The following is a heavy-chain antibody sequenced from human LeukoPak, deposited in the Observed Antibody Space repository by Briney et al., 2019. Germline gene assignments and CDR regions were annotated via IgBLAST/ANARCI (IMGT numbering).Heavy chain of an antibody. CDR2: INHSGST. Sequence: SETLSLTCAVYGGSFGAYYGSWIRQPPGKGLEWIGEINHSGSTNYNPSLKSRVTISVDTSQNQFSLNLSSVTAADTAVYYCSRSGRYYYYYMDVWGKGTTVTVSS. V-gene: IGHV4-34*01. CDR1: GGSFGAYY. D-gene: IGHD2-15*01. J-gene: IGHJ6*03. CDR3: SRSGRYYYYYMDV.